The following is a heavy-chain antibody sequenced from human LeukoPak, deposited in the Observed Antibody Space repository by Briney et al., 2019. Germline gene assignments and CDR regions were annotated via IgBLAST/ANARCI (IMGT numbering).Heavy chain of an antibody. J-gene: IGHJ5*02. CDR3: ARDFTMVRGARGLNWFDP. D-gene: IGHD3-10*01. CDR1: GGSISSYY. V-gene: IGHV4-4*07. Sequence: SETLSLTCTVPGGSISSYYWSWLRQPAGKGLEWIGRIYTSGSTNYNPSLKSRVTMSVDTSKNQFSLKLSSVTAADTAVYYCARDFTMVRGARGLNWFDPWGQGTLVTVSS. CDR2: IYTSGST.